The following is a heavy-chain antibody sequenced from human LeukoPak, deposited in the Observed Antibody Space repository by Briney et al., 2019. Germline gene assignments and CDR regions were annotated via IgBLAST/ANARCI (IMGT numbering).Heavy chain of an antibody. CDR3: ARGRPDYYDGSGYYFDS. CDR1: GGSISSYF. Sequence: PSETLSLTCTVSGGSISSYFWSWIRQPPGKGLEWIAYIYYSGGTNYNPSLKSRVTISVDTSKNQFSLKLSSLTAADTAVYYCARGRPDYYDGSGYYFDSWGQGTLVTVSS. D-gene: IGHD3-22*01. V-gene: IGHV4-59*01. J-gene: IGHJ4*02. CDR2: IYYSGGT.